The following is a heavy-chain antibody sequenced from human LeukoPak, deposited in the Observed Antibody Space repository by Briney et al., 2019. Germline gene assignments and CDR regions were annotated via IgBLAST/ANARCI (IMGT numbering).Heavy chain of an antibody. CDR1: GFTFDDYA. CDR3: ARDIDGYGSGSYSFDY. CDR2: ISWNSGSI. Sequence: PGGSLRLSCAASGFTFDDYAMHWVRQAPGKGLEWVSGISWNSGSIGYADSVKGRFTISRDNAKNSLYLQMNSLRAEDTAVYYCARDIDGYGSGSYSFDYWGQGTLVTVSS. D-gene: IGHD3-10*01. V-gene: IGHV3-9*01. J-gene: IGHJ4*02.